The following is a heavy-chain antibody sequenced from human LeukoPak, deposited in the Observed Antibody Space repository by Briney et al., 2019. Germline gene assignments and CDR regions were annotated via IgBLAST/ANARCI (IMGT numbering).Heavy chain of an antibody. V-gene: IGHV4-39*07. CDR1: GGSISSSSYY. J-gene: IGHJ4*02. D-gene: IGHD3-22*01. CDR2: IYYSGST. Sequence: SEPLSLTCTVSGGSISSSSYYWGWIRQPPGKGLEWIGSIYYSGSTYYNPSLKSRVTISVDTSKNQFSLKLSSVTAADTAVYYCAREAYYDSSGYYCYFDYWGQGTLVTVSS. CDR3: AREAYYDSSGYYCYFDY.